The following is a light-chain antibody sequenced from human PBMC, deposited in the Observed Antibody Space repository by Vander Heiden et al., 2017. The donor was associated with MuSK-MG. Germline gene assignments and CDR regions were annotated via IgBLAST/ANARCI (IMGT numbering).Light chain of an antibody. CDR3: QQYNSYPWT. J-gene: IGKJ1*01. CDR2: KAS. V-gene: IGKV1-5*03. Sequence: DIQMTQSPSTLSASVGDRVTITCRASQSIGSWLAWYHQKPGKAPKLLIYKASSLETGVPSRFSGSGSGTEFTLTIIILQPDDFGTYYCQQYNSYPWTFGQGTKVDIK. CDR1: QSIGSW.